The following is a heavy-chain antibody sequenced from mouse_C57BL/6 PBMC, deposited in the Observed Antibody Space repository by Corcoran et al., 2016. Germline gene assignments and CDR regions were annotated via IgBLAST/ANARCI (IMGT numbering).Heavy chain of an antibody. Sequence: QVQLQQSGAELVKPGASVKISCKASGYAFSSYWMNWVKQRPGKGLEWIGQIYPGDGDTNYNGKFKGKATLTADKSSSTAYMQLSSLTSEDSAVYFCERSYGSSSWYFDIWGTGTTVTVSS. CDR1: GYAFSSYW. D-gene: IGHD1-1*01. V-gene: IGHV1-80*01. J-gene: IGHJ1*03. CDR3: ERSYGSSSWYFDI. CDR2: IYPGDGDT.